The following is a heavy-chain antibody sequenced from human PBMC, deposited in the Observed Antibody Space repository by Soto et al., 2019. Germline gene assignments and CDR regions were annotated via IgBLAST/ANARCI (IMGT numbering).Heavy chain of an antibody. CDR1: GFTFSSYA. V-gene: IGHV3-23*01. Sequence: GGSLRLSCAASGFTFSSYAMSWVRQAPGKGLEWVSAISGSGGSTYYADSVKGRFTISRDNSKNTLYLQMNSLRAEDTAVYYCAKDRGLRGYSSSGSGWYVDYWGQGTLVTVSS. CDR2: ISGSGGST. J-gene: IGHJ4*02. D-gene: IGHD6-13*01. CDR3: AKDRGLRGYSSSGSGWYVDY.